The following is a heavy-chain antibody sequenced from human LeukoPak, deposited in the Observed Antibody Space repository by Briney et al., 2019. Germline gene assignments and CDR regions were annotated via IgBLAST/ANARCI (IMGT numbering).Heavy chain of an antibody. CDR3: ASSSGYYYAFDY. Sequence: GASVKVSCKASGYTFTSYYMHWVRQAPGQGLEWMGIINPSGGSTSYAQKFQGRVTMTRDTSTSTVYMELSSLRSEDAAVYYCASSSGYYYAFDYWGQGTLVTVSS. V-gene: IGHV1-46*01. CDR2: INPSGGST. D-gene: IGHD3-22*01. CDR1: GYTFTSYY. J-gene: IGHJ4*02.